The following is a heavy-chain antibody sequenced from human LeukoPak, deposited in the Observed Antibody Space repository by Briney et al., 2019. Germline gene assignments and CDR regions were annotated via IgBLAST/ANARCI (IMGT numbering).Heavy chain of an antibody. CDR1: GGSVSRGSYY. D-gene: IGHD5-18*01. Sequence: PSETLSLTCTVSGGSVSRGSYYWSWIRQPPGKGLEWIGYIYYSGSTNYNPSLKSRVTISVDTSKNQFSLKLSSVTAADTAVYYCARAPDGDTLYDCWGQGTLVTVSS. CDR3: ARAPDGDTLYDC. V-gene: IGHV4-61*01. J-gene: IGHJ4*02. CDR2: IYYSGST.